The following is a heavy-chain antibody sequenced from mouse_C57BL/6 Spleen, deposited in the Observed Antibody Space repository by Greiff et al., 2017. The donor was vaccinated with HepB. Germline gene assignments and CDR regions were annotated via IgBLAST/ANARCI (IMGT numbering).Heavy chain of an antibody. D-gene: IGHD1-1*01. J-gene: IGHJ3*01. V-gene: IGHV2-6*01. CDR3: ASDLGSSWFAY. CDR2: IWGVGST. CDR1: GFSLTSYG. Sequence: QVQLKESGPGLVAPSQSLSITCTVSGFSLTSYGVDWVRQSPGKGLEWLGVIWGVGSTNFNSALKSRVSISKDNSKSQVFLKMNSLQTDDTAMYYCASDLGSSWFAYWGQGTLVTVSA.